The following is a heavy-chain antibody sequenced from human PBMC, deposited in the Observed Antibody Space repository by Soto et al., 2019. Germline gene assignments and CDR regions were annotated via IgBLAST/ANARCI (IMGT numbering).Heavy chain of an antibody. Sequence: GGSLRLSCAASGFTFSSYGMHWVRQAPGKGLEWVAVIWYDGSNKYYADSVKGRFTISRDNSKNTLYLQMNSLRAEDTAVYYCARGVGFNYDFWSGREYYYYMDVWGKGTTVTVS. V-gene: IGHV3-33*01. D-gene: IGHD3-3*01. CDR1: GFTFSSYG. CDR3: ARGVGFNYDFWSGREYYYYMDV. J-gene: IGHJ6*03. CDR2: IWYDGSNK.